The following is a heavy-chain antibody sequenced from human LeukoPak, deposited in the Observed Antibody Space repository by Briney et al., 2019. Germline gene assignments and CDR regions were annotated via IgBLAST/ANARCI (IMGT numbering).Heavy chain of an antibody. V-gene: IGHV3-23*01. Sequence: PPGGSLRLSCAASGFTFSSFAMSWVRQAPGKGLEWVSVISGSGGNTYYADSMKGRFTISRDNSKNTLYLQMNSLRAEDTAVYYCAKGRARIAAASDYWGQGTLVTVSS. D-gene: IGHD6-13*01. CDR1: GFTFSSFA. CDR2: ISGSGGNT. CDR3: AKGRARIAAASDY. J-gene: IGHJ4*02.